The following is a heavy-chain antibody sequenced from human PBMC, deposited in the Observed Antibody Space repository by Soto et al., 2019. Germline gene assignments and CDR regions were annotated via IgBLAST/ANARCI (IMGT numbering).Heavy chain of an antibody. CDR2: ISYDGSNK. CDR3: ARTYSSGWYYFDY. J-gene: IGHJ4*02. V-gene: IGHV3-30-3*01. D-gene: IGHD6-19*01. Sequence: GGSLRLSCAASGFTFSSYAMHWVRQAPGKGLEWVAVISYDGSNKYYADSVKGRFTISRDNSKNTLYLQMNSLRAEDTAVYYCARTYSSGWYYFDYWGQGTLVTVSS. CDR1: GFTFSSYA.